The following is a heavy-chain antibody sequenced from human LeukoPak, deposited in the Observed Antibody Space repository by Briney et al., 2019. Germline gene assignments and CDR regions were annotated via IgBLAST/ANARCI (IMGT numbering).Heavy chain of an antibody. CDR1: GGSISSYY. V-gene: IGHV4-4*07. Sequence: SETLSLTCTVSGGSISSYYWSWIRQPAGKGLEWIGRIYTSGSTNYNPSLKSRVTMSVDTSKNQFSLKLSSVTAADTAVYYCARGDHYDIPDSSYYYYYGMDVWGQGTTVTVSS. CDR3: ARGDHYDIPDSSYYYYYGMDV. CDR2: IYTSGST. J-gene: IGHJ6*02. D-gene: IGHD3-22*01.